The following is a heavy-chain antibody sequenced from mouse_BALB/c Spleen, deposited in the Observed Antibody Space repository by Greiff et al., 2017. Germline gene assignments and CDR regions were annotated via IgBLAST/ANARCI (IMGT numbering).Heavy chain of an antibody. CDR3: ARDTTVVARYFDV. J-gene: IGHJ1*01. Sequence: QVQLKQSGPGLVAPSQSLSITCTVSGFSLTSYGVHWVRQPPGKGLEWLGVIWAGGSTNYNSALMSRLSISKDNSKSQVFLEMNSLQTDDTAMYYCARDTTVVARYFDVWGAGTTVTVSS. CDR2: IWAGGST. CDR1: GFSLTSYG. D-gene: IGHD1-1*01. V-gene: IGHV2-9*02.